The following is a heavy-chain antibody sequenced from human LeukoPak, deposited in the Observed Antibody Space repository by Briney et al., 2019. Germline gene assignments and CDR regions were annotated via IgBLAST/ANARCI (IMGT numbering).Heavy chain of an antibody. CDR1: GFTFSSYG. CDR3: ALGYCSSTSCYDFDY. V-gene: IGHV3-30*02. CDR2: IRYDGSNK. D-gene: IGHD2-2*01. Sequence: GGSLRLSCAASGFTFSSYGMHWVRQAPGKGLEWVAFIRYDGSNKYYADSVKGRFTISRDNSKNTLYLQMNSLRDEDTAVYYCALGYCSSTSCYDFDYWGQGTLVTVSS. J-gene: IGHJ4*02.